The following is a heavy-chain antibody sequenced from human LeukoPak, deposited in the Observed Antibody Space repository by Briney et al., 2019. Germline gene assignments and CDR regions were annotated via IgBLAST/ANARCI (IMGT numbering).Heavy chain of an antibody. J-gene: IGHJ4*02. CDR3: AREHCSGGSCYPQYDY. CDR2: ISAYNGNT. D-gene: IGHD2-15*01. CDR1: GYTFTSYG. V-gene: IGHV1-18*01. Sequence: ASVKVSCKASGYTFTSYGISWVRQAPGQGLEWMGWISAYNGNTNYAQKLQGRVTMTTDTSTSTAYMELRSLRSDDTAVYYCAREHCSGGSCYPQYDYWGQGTLVTVSS.